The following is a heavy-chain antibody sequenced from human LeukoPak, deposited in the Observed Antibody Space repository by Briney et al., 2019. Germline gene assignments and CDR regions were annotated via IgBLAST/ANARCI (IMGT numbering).Heavy chain of an antibody. CDR2: ITSSGSNM. Sequence: PGGSLTLSCAASGFTFSDYYMSWIRQAPGKGLEWVSYITSSGSNMYYADSVKGRFTISRDNAKNSLYLQMNSLRAEDTAVYYCARERAAAGTGDAFDIWGQGTMVTVSS. J-gene: IGHJ3*02. V-gene: IGHV3-11*04. CDR3: ARERAAAGTGDAFDI. CDR1: GFTFSDYY. D-gene: IGHD6-13*01.